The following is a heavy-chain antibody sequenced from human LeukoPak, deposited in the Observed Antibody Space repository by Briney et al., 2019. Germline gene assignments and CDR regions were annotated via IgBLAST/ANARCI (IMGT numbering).Heavy chain of an antibody. J-gene: IGHJ6*02. D-gene: IGHD2-15*01. CDR3: ATVGYCSGGSCYSGGMDV. V-gene: IGHV1-24*01. Sequence: ASVKVSCKVSGYTLTELSMHWVRQAPGKGHEWMGGFDPEDGDTIYAQKFQGRVTMTEDTSTDTAYMELSGLRYEDTAVYYCATVGYCSGGSCYSGGMDVWGQGTTVTVSS. CDR2: FDPEDGDT. CDR1: GYTLTELS.